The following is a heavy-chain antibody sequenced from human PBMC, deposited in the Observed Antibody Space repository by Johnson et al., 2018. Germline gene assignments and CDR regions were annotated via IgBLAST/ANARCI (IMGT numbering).Heavy chain of an antibody. Sequence: EVQLVETGGGLVQXGGSLRLSCAASGSTFSSYWMHWVRQAPGKGLVWVSRINSDGSSTNYADSVKGRFTISQDNAKNSLYLQMNSLRVEDTAVYYCAREQFYYDSGGHYYANPHYYYGMDVWGQGTTVTVSS. CDR3: AREQFYYDSGGHYYANPHYYYGMDV. V-gene: IGHV3-74*01. J-gene: IGHJ6*02. D-gene: IGHD3-22*01. CDR2: INSDGSST. CDR1: GSTFSSYW.